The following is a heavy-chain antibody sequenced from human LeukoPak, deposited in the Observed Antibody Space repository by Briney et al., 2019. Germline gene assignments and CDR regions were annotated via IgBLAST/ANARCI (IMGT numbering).Heavy chain of an antibody. Sequence: GASVKVSCKGSGYTFTSYDINWVRQAPGQGLEWMGWISAYNGNTNYAQKLQGRVTMTTDTSTSTAYMELRSLRSDDTAVYYCARDVRKMGIVGAPSCDYRGQGTLVTVSS. D-gene: IGHD1-26*01. CDR2: ISAYNGNT. CDR1: GYTFTSYD. J-gene: IGHJ4*02. V-gene: IGHV1-18*01. CDR3: ARDVRKMGIVGAPSCDY.